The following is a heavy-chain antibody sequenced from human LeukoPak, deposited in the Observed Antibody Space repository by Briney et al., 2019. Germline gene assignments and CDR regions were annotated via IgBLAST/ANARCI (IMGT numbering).Heavy chain of an antibody. Sequence: ASVKVSFRASGYTFINYGLSWVRQAPGQGLEWMGWISAYSGNTVYAQRLQGRVTMTIDTSTSTAYMELRSLRSDDTAVYYCARDVPAAMRSTLDSWGQGTLVTVSS. D-gene: IGHD2-2*01. J-gene: IGHJ4*02. V-gene: IGHV1-18*01. CDR1: GYTFINYG. CDR2: ISAYSGNT. CDR3: ARDVPAAMRSTLDS.